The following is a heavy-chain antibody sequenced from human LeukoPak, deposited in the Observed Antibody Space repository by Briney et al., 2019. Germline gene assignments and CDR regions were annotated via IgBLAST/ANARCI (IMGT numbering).Heavy chain of an antibody. CDR3: ARGGGYCGGDCYGIDY. J-gene: IGHJ4*02. D-gene: IGHD2-21*01. V-gene: IGHV3-23*01. CDR2: ISGSGGST. Sequence: GGSLRLSCAASGFTFSSYAMSWVHQAPGKGLEWVSAISGSGGSTYYADSVKGRFTISRDNSKNTLYLQMNSLRAEDTAVYYCARGGGYCGGDCYGIDYWGQGTLVTVSS. CDR1: GFTFSSYA.